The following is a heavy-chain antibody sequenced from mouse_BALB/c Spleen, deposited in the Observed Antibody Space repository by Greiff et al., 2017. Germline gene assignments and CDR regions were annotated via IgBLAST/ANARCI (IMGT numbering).Heavy chain of an antibody. CDR3: ARVDYDEGMDY. CDR2: ISSGGST. V-gene: IGHV5-6-5*01. Sequence: EVQLMESGGGLVKPGGSLKLSCAASGFTFSSYAMSWVRQTPEKRLEWVASISSGGSTYYPASVKGRFTISRDNARKILYLQMSSLRSENTAMYCCARVDYDEGMDYWGQGTTLTVSS. J-gene: IGHJ2*01. D-gene: IGHD2-4*01. CDR1: GFTFSSYA.